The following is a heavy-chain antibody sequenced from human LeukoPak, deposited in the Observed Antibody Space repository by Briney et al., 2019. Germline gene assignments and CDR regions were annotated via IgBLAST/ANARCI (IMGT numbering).Heavy chain of an antibody. V-gene: IGHV3-21*01. J-gene: IGHJ4*02. D-gene: IGHD6-19*01. CDR1: GFTFSTYS. CDR2: ISSGSTYI. CDR3: ARGSGSGWSWGTNYFDY. Sequence: GGSLRLSCAASGFTFSTYSMNWVRQAPGKGLEWVSSISSGSTYIYYADSVKGRFTISRDNAKNSLSLQMNSLRADDTAVYYCARGSGSGWSWGTNYFDYWGQGTLVTVSP.